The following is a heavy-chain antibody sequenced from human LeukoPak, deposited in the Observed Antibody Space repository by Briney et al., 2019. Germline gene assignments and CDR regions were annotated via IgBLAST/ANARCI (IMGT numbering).Heavy chain of an antibody. D-gene: IGHD5-18*01. CDR3: AKEGSGGYISYGYYFDY. CDR2: IRYDGSNK. Sequence: GGSLRLSCAASGFTFSSYGMHWVRQAPGKGLEWVAFIRYDGSNKYYADSVKGRFTISRDNSKNTLYLQMNSLRAEDTAVYYCAKEGSGGYISYGYYFDYWGQGTLVTVSS. CDR1: GFTFSSYG. J-gene: IGHJ4*02. V-gene: IGHV3-30*02.